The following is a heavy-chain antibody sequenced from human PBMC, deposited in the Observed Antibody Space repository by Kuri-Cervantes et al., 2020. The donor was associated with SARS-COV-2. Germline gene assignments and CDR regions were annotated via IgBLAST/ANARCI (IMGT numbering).Heavy chain of an antibody. J-gene: IGHJ6*02. V-gene: IGHV3-30*18. CDR2: ISYDGSNK. Sequence: GESLKISCAASGFTFSSYGMHWVRQAPGKGLEWVAVISYDGSNKYYADSVKGRFTISRDNSKNTLYLQMNSLRAEDTAVYYRAKDMDYGEWMTANNYYYGMDVWGQGTTVTVSS. CDR1: GFTFSSYG. D-gene: IGHD4-17*01. CDR3: AKDMDYGEWMTANNYYYGMDV.